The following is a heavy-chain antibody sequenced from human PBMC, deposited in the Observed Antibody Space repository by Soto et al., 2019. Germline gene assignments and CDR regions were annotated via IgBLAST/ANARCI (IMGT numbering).Heavy chain of an antibody. D-gene: IGHD3-22*01. V-gene: IGHV1-3*01. Sequence: ASVKVSCKASGYTFTSYAMHWVRQAPGQRLEWMGWINAGNGNTKYSQKFQGRVTITRDTSASTAYMELSSLRSEDTAVYYCARNALLPSYYDSSGYFDYWGQGTLVTVSS. CDR3: ARNALLPSYYDSSGYFDY. CDR2: INAGNGNT. CDR1: GYTFTSYA. J-gene: IGHJ4*02.